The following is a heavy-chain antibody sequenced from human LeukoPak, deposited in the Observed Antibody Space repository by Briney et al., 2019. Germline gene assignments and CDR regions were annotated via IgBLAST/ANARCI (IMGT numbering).Heavy chain of an antibody. D-gene: IGHD1-1*01. CDR2: IYYSGST. J-gene: IGHJ5*02. Sequence: SQTLSITCTVSGGSISSGGYYWSWIRQHPGKGLEWIGYIYYSGSTYYNPSLKSRVTISVDTSKNQFSLKLSSVTAADTAVYYCAREAGTRTNWFDPWGQGTLVTVSS. CDR3: AREAGTRTNWFDP. V-gene: IGHV4-31*03. CDR1: GGSISSGGYY.